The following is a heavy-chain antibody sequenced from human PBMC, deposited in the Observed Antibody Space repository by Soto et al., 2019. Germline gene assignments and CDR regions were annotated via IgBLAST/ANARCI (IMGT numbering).Heavy chain of an antibody. Sequence: EVQLVESGGGLIQPGGSLRLSCAVSGFTVSNNYMSWVRQAPGKGLEGVSVIYSGGYTAYGDSVKGRFTIPRDNSKNTLFLQNNSLGATAPPVFYWATPPGGGGYGGQGTLVTVSS. V-gene: IGHV3-53*01. J-gene: IGHJ4*02. D-gene: IGHD3-10*01. CDR1: GFTVSNNY. CDR2: IYSGGYT. CDR3: ATPPGGGGY.